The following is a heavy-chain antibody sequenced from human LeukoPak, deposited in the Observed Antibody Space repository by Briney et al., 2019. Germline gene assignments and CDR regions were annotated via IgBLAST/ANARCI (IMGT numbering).Heavy chain of an antibody. CDR2: ICHSGSP. CDR3: ARPISAQGYFGVVID. V-gene: IGHV4-38-2*01. CDR1: GYSISSASY. Sequence: PSETLSLTCAVSGYSISSASYWGWIRQPPGEGLGWIGNICHSGSPYYNPSLKIRVTISVDTSKNHFSLKLSSVTAADTAVYYCARPISAQGYFGVVIDWGQGTLVTVSS. J-gene: IGHJ4*02. D-gene: IGHD3-3*01.